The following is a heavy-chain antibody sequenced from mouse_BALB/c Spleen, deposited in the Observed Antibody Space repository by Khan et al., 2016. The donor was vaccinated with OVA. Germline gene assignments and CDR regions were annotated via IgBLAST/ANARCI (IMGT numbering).Heavy chain of an antibody. CDR3: ERHGYGKGDAMDY. Sequence: EVELVESGGGLVQPGGSLKLSCATSGFTFSDYYMYWVRQTPEKRLEWVAYISNVGGSTYYPDTVKGRFTISRDNAKNTLYLQMSRLKSEDTAMYYCERHGYGKGDAMDYWGQGTSVTVSS. CDR2: ISNVGGST. J-gene: IGHJ4*01. D-gene: IGHD2-10*02. V-gene: IGHV5-12*02. CDR1: GFTFSDYY.